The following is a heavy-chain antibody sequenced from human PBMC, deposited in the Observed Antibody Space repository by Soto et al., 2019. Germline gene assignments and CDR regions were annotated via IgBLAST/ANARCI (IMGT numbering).Heavy chain of an antibody. D-gene: IGHD1-26*01. CDR1: GYSISGSNW. V-gene: IGHV4-28*02. J-gene: IGHJ4*02. CDR3: ARREIQGPIDY. Sequence: SQPLSLTCAVSGYSISGSNWWGWIRKPPGKGLEWIGYIYYSGTTYYNPSLKSRVTMSVDTSKNQFSLKLTSVTAVDTAVYYCARREIQGPIDYWGQGTLVTVSS. CDR2: IYYSGTT.